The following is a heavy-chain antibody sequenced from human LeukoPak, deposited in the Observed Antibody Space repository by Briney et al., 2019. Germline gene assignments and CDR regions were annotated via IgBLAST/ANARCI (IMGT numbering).Heavy chain of an antibody. CDR2: INPKSGGT. V-gene: IGHV1-2*02. Sequence: ASVKVSCKASGYTFTNYYMHWVRQAPGLGFEWMGWINPKSGGTSYPQKFQGRLTMTRDTSISTAYMELSRLRSDDTAVYYCVPSANYYYFDYWGQGTLVTVSS. CDR1: GYTFTNYY. J-gene: IGHJ4*02. D-gene: IGHD1-26*01. CDR3: VPSANYYYFDY.